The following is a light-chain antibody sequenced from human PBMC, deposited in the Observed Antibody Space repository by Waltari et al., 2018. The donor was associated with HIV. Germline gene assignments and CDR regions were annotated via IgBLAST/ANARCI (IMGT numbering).Light chain of an antibody. Sequence: DIQMTQSPSSLSASVGDRVTITCQASQDILNFLNWYQQKPGKAPKLLNYDAFHLEPGVPSRFSGSGAATHFALTISSLQPEDVATYYCQQYDALPLTFGGGTQV. CDR2: DAF. CDR1: QDILNF. CDR3: QQYDALPLT. V-gene: IGKV1-33*01. J-gene: IGKJ4*01.